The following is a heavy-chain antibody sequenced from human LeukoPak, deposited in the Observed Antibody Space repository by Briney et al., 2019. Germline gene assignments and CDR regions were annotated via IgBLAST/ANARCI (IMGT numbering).Heavy chain of an antibody. Sequence: ASVKVSCKASCYTFTSYGISWVRQAPGQGLEWMGWISAYNGNTNYAQKLQGRVTMTTDTSTSTAYMELRSLRSDDTAVYYCARGRHFGLDILTGPLDYWGQGTLVTVSS. CDR3: ARGRHFGLDILTGPLDY. J-gene: IGHJ4*02. CDR1: CYTFTSYG. D-gene: IGHD3-9*01. CDR2: ISAYNGNT. V-gene: IGHV1-18*04.